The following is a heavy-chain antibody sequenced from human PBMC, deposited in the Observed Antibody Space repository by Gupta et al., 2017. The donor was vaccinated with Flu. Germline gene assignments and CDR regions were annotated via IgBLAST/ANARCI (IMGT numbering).Heavy chain of an antibody. J-gene: IGHJ5*02. CDR2: FKSIGGAT. CDR1: GFILNNVW. Sequence: EVQLVESGGGLVKPGGSLRLSCDVSGFILNNVWMNWVRQAPGKGLEWVGRFKSIGGATDYEAPVKGRFTISRDHSKNTLDLQMHSLNTEYTAVYYCTIDPLGDYGGWFDPWGRGTLVTVSS. V-gene: IGHV3-15*01. D-gene: IGHD4-17*01. CDR3: TIDPLGDYGGWFDP.